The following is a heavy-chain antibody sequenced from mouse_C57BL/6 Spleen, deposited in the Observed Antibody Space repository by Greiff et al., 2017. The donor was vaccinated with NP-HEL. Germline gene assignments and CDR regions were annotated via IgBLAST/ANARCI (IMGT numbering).Heavy chain of an antibody. J-gene: IGHJ4*01. D-gene: IGHD4-1*01. CDR3: ARDWDPYAMDY. V-gene: IGHV1-81*01. CDR2: IYPRSGNT. Sequence: VKLMESGAELARPGASVKLSCKASGYTFTSYGISWVKQRTGQGLEWIGEIYPRSGNTYYNEKFKGKATLTADKSSSTAYMELRSLTSEDSAVYFCARDWDPYAMDYWGQGTSVTVSS. CDR1: GYTFTSYG.